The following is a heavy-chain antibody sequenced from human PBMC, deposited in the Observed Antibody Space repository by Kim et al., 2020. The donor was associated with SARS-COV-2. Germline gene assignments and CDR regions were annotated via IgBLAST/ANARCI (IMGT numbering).Heavy chain of an antibody. CDR1: GFTFSSYA. CDR3: AKGLGTGYYDARAPPVY. D-gene: IGHD3-9*01. V-gene: IGHV3-23*01. CDR2: ISGSGGST. J-gene: IGHJ4*02. Sequence: GGSLRLSCAASGFTFSSYAMSWVRQAPGKGLEWVSAISGSGGSTYYADSVKGRFTISRDNSKNTLYLQMNSLRAEDTAVYYCAKGLGTGYYDARAPPVYWGQGTLVTVSS.